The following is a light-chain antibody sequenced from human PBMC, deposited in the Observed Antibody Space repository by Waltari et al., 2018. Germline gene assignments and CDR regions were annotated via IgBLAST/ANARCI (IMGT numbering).Light chain of an antibody. Sequence: QAVVTQEPSLTVSPGGTVTLTCGSSTGAVTSGHYPYWFQQKPGQAPRPLIYNTNTKHSWNPARCSGSLLGGKAALTLSGAQPEDEAEYYCLLSYSDAVVFGGGTKLTVL. CDR2: NTN. CDR1: TGAVTSGHY. J-gene: IGLJ2*01. CDR3: LLSYSDAVV. V-gene: IGLV7-46*01.